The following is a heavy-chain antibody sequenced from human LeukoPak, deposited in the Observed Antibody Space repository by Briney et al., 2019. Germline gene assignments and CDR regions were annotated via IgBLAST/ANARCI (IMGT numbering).Heavy chain of an antibody. CDR3: GRQVDTSMALPDY. D-gene: IGHD5-18*01. J-gene: IGHJ4*02. CDR1: GYTFANYG. V-gene: IGHV1-18*01. CDR2: ISGYNGKT. Sequence: ASVKVSCKASGYTFANYGISWVRQAPRLGREWMGWISGYNGKTNYAQKFQGRVTMTTDTSTRIAFMELRSLRSDDTAVYYCGRQVDTSMALPDYWGQGTLVTVSS.